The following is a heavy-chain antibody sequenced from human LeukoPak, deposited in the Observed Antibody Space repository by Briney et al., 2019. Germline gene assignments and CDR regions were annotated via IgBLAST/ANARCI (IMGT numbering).Heavy chain of an antibody. V-gene: IGHV3-23*01. CDR2: ISGSGGST. D-gene: IGHD6-13*01. Sequence: GGSLRLSCAASGFAFSSYAMSWVRQAPGKGLEWVSAISGSGGSTYYADSVKGRFTISRDNSKNTLYLQMNSLRAEDTAVYYCAKDNSSSWYNGWFDPWGQGTLVTVSS. CDR3: AKDNSSSWYNGWFDP. J-gene: IGHJ5*02. CDR1: GFAFSSYA.